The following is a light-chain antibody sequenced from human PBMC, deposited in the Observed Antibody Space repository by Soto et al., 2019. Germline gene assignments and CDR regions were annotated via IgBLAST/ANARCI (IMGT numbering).Light chain of an antibody. J-gene: IGKJ1*01. CDR3: QEYNTWPWT. Sequence: ETLMTQSPATLSASPGERATLSCSASQSVNNNLAWYQQKLGQAPRVLIYGASTRATGIPARFTGSGSGTEFILTIASLQSEDSAVYYCQEYNTWPWTFGQGTKVDIK. V-gene: IGKV3-15*01. CDR1: QSVNNN. CDR2: GAS.